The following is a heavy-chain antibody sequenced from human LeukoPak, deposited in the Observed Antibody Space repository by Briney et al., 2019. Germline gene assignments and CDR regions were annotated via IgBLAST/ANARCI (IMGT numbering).Heavy chain of an antibody. Sequence: SETLSLTCAVYGGSFSNYYWTWIRQPPGKRLEWIGGIDHSGSPHYNPSLKSRVTISVDTSKNQLSLKLSSVTAADTAVYYCARGLEDRISIFGVVKFYYFDFWGQGTLVTVSS. CDR1: GGSFSNYY. CDR2: IDHSGSP. D-gene: IGHD3-3*01. V-gene: IGHV4-34*01. J-gene: IGHJ4*02. CDR3: ARGLEDRISIFGVVKFYYFDF.